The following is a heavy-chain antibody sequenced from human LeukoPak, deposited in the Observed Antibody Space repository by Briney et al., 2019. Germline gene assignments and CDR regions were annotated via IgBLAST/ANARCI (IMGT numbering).Heavy chain of an antibody. D-gene: IGHD6-6*01. CDR1: LYSFTSYY. Sequence: AAVKVSCKPSLYSFTSYYMYWVRQAPRQGSERMGIIYPNGGRKSYAKKYQGRVTMTRDISTSTVYMELSSLRSVDTAVYYCARGGPYSSSWRERSAFDIWGQGTMVTVSS. J-gene: IGHJ3*02. CDR2: IYPNGGRK. V-gene: IGHV1-46*01. CDR3: ARGGPYSSSWRERSAFDI.